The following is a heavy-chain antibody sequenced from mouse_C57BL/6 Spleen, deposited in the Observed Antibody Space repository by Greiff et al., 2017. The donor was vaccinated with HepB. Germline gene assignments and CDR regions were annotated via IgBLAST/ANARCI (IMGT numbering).Heavy chain of an antibody. Sequence: VQGVESGAELAKPGASVKLSCKASGYTFTSYWMHWVKQRPGQGLEWIGYINPSSGYTKYNQKFKDKATLTADKSSSTAYMQLSSLTYEDSAVYYCARHYASREGYFDVWGTGTTVTVSS. CDR2: INPSSGYT. CDR3: ARHYASREGYFDV. CDR1: GYTFTSYW. D-gene: IGHD1-1*01. J-gene: IGHJ1*03. V-gene: IGHV1-7*01.